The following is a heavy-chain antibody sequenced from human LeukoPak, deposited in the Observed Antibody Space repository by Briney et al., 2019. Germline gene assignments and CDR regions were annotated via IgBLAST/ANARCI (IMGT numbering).Heavy chain of an antibody. D-gene: IGHD7-27*01. CDR2: IYYSGST. Sequence: SETLSLTCTVSGGSISSSSYYWGWIRQPPGKGLEWIGSIYYSGSTYYNPSLKSRVTISVDTSKNQFSLKLSSVTAADTAVYYCARDLKTGDFDYWGQGTLVTVSS. V-gene: IGHV4-39*07. CDR1: GGSISSSSYY. CDR3: ARDLKTGDFDY. J-gene: IGHJ4*02.